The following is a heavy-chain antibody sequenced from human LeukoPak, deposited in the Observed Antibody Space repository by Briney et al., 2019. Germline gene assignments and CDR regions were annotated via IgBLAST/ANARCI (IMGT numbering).Heavy chain of an antibody. V-gene: IGHV3-43*01. J-gene: IGHJ6*02. CDR1: GLSIGDNS. D-gene: IGHD2-15*01. CDR3: ARGPNRWWVVSRNWGMDV. Sequence: GGSLRLSCAASGLSIGDNSMHWVRQAPGKGLEWVSLISRDESKTYYSDSVKGRFTDSRDSSKNSLDLKMNSLRTEDTALYYCARGPNRWWVVSRNWGMDVWGQGTTVTVSS. CDR2: ISRDESKT.